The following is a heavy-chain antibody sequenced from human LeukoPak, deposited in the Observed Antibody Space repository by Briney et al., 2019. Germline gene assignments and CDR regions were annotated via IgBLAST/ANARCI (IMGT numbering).Heavy chain of an antibody. V-gene: IGHV6-1*01. CDR3: ARVEDLIGNFDP. Sequence: SQTLSPTCAISGDSVSSNTAAWNWIRQSPSRGLEWLGRTYYRSKWYNDYAVSVKSRITINPDTSKNQFSLQLNSVTPEDTAVYYCARVEDLIGNFDPWGQGTLVTVSS. CDR1: GDSVSSNTAA. D-gene: IGHD2/OR15-2a*01. J-gene: IGHJ5*02. CDR2: TYYRSKWYN.